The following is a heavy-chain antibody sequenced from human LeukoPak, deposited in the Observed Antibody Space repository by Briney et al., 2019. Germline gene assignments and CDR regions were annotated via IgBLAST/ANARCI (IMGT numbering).Heavy chain of an antibody. J-gene: IGHJ4*02. CDR3: AKPSGYSYGYSD. D-gene: IGHD5-18*01. CDR1: GFTFSSYA. CDR2: ISGSGGST. V-gene: IGHV3-23*01. Sequence: GGSLRLSCAASGFTFSSYAMSWVRQTPGKGLEWVSAISGSGGSTYYADSVKGRFTISRDNSKNTLYLQMNSLRAEDTAVYYCAKPSGYSYGYSDWGQGTLVTVSS.